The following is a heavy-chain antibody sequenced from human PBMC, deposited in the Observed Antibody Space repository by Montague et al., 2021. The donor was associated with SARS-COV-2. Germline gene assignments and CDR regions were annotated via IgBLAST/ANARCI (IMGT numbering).Heavy chain of an antibody. CDR1: GDSVASRSGA. J-gene: IGHJ4*02. CDR3: ARQDTSGWLTFDY. CDR2: TYFRTSFYN. Sequence: CAISGDSVASRSGAWNWLRQSPSRALEWLGRTYFRTSFYNDYALSVKSRLNIQPDSAKNQFSLQLTSVTPEDTAIYYCARQDTSGWLTFDYWGQGILVTVSS. D-gene: IGHD6-19*01. V-gene: IGHV6-1*01.